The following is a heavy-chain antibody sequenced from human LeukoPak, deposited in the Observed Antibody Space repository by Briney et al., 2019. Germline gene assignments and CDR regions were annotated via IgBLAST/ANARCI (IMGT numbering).Heavy chain of an antibody. Sequence: GGSLRLSCAASGFTFGDDAMHWVRQGSGKGLEWVSDIGWSVGGIAYADSVKGRSTIARDNAKNSLYLQMNSLRAEDTAVYYCARDVGIYYYDSSGSDYWGQGTLVTVSS. D-gene: IGHD3-22*01. V-gene: IGHV3-9*01. CDR2: IGWSVGGI. CDR3: ARDVGIYYYDSSGSDY. CDR1: GFTFGDDA. J-gene: IGHJ4*02.